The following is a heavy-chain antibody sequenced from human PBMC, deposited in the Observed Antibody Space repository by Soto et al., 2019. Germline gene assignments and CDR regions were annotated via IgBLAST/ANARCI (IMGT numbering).Heavy chain of an antibody. D-gene: IGHD3-3*01. CDR1: GFTFSTYP. V-gene: IGHV3-64D*08. CDR2: INVNGDSA. CDR3: LRSNRGFRSGYSHFGY. J-gene: IGHJ4*02. Sequence: GGSLRLSCSASGFTFSTYPMHWLRHAPGKGLEHVSTINVNGDSAYYADSVKGRFTISRDNSKNTLYLQMSSLRKEDTAMYYCLRSNRGFRSGYSHFGYWGQGILGTVSS.